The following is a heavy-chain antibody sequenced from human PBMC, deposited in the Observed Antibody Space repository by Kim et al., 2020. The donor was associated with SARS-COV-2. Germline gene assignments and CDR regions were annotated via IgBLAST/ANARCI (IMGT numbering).Heavy chain of an antibody. V-gene: IGHV3-21*01. CDR3: ARDSNRYYYGMDV. Sequence: GGSLRLSCAASGFTFSSYSMNWVRQAPGKGLEWVSSISSSSSYIYYADSVKGRFTISRDNAKNSLYLQMNSLRAEDTAVYYCARDSNRYYYGMDVWGQGTTVTVSS. J-gene: IGHJ6*02. CDR1: GFTFSSYS. D-gene: IGHD4-4*01. CDR2: ISSSSSYI.